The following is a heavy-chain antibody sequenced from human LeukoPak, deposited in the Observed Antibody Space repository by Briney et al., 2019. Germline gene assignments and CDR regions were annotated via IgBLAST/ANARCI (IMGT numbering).Heavy chain of an antibody. Sequence: GASVKVSCKASGYTFTSYDINWVRQATGQGLEWMGWMNPNSGNTGYAQKFQGRVTMTRNTSISIAYMELSSLRSEDTAVYYCARGRSGPATIFGVVISAYGSGSYRFDYWGQGTLVTVSS. J-gene: IGHJ4*02. CDR1: GYTFTSYD. CDR3: ARGRSGPATIFGVVISAYGSGSYRFDY. CDR2: MNPNSGNT. V-gene: IGHV1-8*01. D-gene: IGHD3-3*01.